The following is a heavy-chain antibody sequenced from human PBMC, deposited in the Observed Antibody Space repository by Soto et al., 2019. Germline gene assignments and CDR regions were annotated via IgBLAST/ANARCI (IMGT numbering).Heavy chain of an antibody. D-gene: IGHD3-22*01. V-gene: IGHV3-15*07. CDR1: GFVFRNAW. Sequence: PGGSLRLSCAGSGFVFRNAWMNWVRQAPGKGLEWVGRIKSKLDGGTTDYGGPVKGRFIISRDDSKSTLSLQMISLKTEDTAVYYCATDDLGRDSGGYPPFDNWGQGTLVTVSS. J-gene: IGHJ4*02. CDR3: ATDDLGRDSGGYPPFDN. CDR2: IKSKLDGGTT.